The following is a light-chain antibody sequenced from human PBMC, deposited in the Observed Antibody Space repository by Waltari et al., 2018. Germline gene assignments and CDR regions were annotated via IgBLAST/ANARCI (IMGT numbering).Light chain of an antibody. CDR2: AAS. J-gene: IGKJ4*01. CDR3: QQSYSTPHT. CDR1: QSIDSY. V-gene: IGKV1-39*01. Sequence: DIQMTQSPSSLSASVGDRVTIACRASQSIDSYLNWYQQKPGKAPKLLIYAASSLQSGVPSRVSGSGSGTDFTLTISSLQPEDVATYYCQQSYSTPHTFGGGTKVEIK.